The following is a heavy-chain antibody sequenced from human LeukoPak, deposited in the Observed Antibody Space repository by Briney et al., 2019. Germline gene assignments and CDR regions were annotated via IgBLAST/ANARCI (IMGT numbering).Heavy chain of an antibody. CDR2: INPNSGGT. V-gene: IGHV1-2*02. Sequence: GASVKVSCKASGYTFTGYYIHWVRQAPGQGPEWLGWINPNSGGTNYALKFQGRVTMTRDTSISAGYMELSGLISDDPAVYYCARGKISGDDFDYWGQGTLVTVSS. D-gene: IGHD7-27*01. CDR3: ARGKISGDDFDY. J-gene: IGHJ4*02. CDR1: GYTFTGYY.